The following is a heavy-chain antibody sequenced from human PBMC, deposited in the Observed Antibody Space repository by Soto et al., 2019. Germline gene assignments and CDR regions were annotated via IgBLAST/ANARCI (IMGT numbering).Heavy chain of an antibody. V-gene: IGHV3-7*01. CDR3: ARGGRRSGSYADAFDI. CDR2: IKPDESEK. CDR1: GFTFSDSW. J-gene: IGHJ3*02. Sequence: PGGSLRLSCTASGFTFSDSWMTWVRQAPGKGLEWVARIKPDESEKKYADSVKGRFSISRDNAKNSMYLQMDSLRGEDTAVYYCARGGRRSGSYADAFDIWGQGTMVTVSS. D-gene: IGHD1-26*01.